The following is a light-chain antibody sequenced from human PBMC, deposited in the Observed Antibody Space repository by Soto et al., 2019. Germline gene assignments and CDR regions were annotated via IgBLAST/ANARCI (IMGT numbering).Light chain of an antibody. CDR1: QSVSRGY. Sequence: EILVTQSPGTPSFSPRERTHLSLRGRQSVSRGYLAWYQQKPGQAPRLLIYGTSSRATGIPDRFSASGSGTDFTLTISRLEPEDFALYYCQQYDRAPPITFGQGTRLE. V-gene: IGKV3-20*01. J-gene: IGKJ5*01. CDR2: GTS. CDR3: QQYDRAPPIT.